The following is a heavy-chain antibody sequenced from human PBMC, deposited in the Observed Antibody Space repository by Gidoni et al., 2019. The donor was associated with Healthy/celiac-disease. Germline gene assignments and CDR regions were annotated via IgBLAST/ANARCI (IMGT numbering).Heavy chain of an antibody. Sequence: EVQLVESGGGLVQPGGSLRLSCAASGSTFSSYWMSWVRQAPGKGLEWVANIKQDGSEKYYVDSVKGRFTISRDNAKNSLYLQMNSLRAEDTAVYYCASYGNDSSGPHFDYWGQGTLVTVSS. CDR1: GSTFSSYW. V-gene: IGHV3-7*03. D-gene: IGHD3-22*01. CDR3: ASYGNDSSGPHFDY. J-gene: IGHJ4*02. CDR2: IKQDGSEK.